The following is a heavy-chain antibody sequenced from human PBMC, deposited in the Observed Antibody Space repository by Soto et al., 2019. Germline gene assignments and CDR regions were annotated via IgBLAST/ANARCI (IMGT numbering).Heavy chain of an antibody. Sequence: SETLSLTCTVSGRSMSGYYWSWIRQPAGEGLEWIGRIYTSGTTDFNPSLKGRVTMSVDTSKNQFSLKLTSVTAADTALYYCAREDYYDTGYYVVWGQGTQVTVSS. D-gene: IGHD3-9*01. V-gene: IGHV4-4*07. CDR1: GRSMSGYY. CDR2: IYTSGTT. CDR3: AREDYYDTGYYVV. J-gene: IGHJ4*02.